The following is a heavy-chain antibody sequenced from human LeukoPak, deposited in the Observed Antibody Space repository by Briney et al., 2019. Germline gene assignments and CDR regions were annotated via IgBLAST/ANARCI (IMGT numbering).Heavy chain of an antibody. CDR2: IYHSGST. CDR3: ARGVVRGVITLFDY. J-gene: IGHJ4*02. V-gene: IGHV4-38-2*02. D-gene: IGHD3-10*01. Sequence: SETLSLTCTVSGYSISSGYNWGWIRQSPGKGLEWIGSIYHSGSTYYNPSLKSRVTISVDTSKNQFSLKLSSVTAADTAVYYCARGVVRGVITLFDYWGQGTLVTVSS. CDR1: GYSISSGYN.